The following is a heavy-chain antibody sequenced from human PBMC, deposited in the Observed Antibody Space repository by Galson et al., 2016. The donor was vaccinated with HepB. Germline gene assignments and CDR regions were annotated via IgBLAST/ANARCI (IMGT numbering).Heavy chain of an antibody. CDR2: IIPISGIL. J-gene: IGHJ3*02. CDR3: TRDPDYGDYVSRVAFDI. D-gene: IGHD4-17*01. V-gene: IGHV1-69*04. CDR1: GVTFSRFG. Sequence: SVKVSCKASGVTFSRFGISWARQAPGQGPEWMGRIIPISGILHYAQKLQGRVTITADKSTSTVYMELNSLRSEDTAVYYCTRDPDYGDYVSRVAFDIWGQGTMVTVSS.